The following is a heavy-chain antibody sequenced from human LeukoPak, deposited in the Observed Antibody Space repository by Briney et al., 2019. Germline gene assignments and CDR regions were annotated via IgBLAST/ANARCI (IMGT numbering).Heavy chain of an antibody. CDR2: IYYSGST. D-gene: IGHD5-18*01. CDR3: ARADTAMVLTCQGADY. V-gene: IGHV4-59*01. J-gene: IGHJ4*02. CDR1: GGSISSYY. Sequence: SETLSLTCTVSGGSISSYYWSWIRQPPGKGLEWIGYIYYSGSTNYNPSLKSRVTISVDTSKNQFSLKLSSVTAADTAVYYCARADTAMVLTCQGADYWGQGTLVTVSS.